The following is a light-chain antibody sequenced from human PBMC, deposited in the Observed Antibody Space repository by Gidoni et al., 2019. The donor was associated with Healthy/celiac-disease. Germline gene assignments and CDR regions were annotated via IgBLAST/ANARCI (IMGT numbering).Light chain of an antibody. CDR3: QQRSNWSST. J-gene: IGKJ4*01. CDR1: QSVSSY. Sequence: EIVLTQSPATLSLSPGESATLSCRASQSVSSYLAWYQQKPGQAPRLLIYDASNRATGIPARFSGSGSGTDFTLTISSLEPEDFAVYYCQQRSNWSSTFGGGTKVEIK. V-gene: IGKV3-11*01. CDR2: DAS.